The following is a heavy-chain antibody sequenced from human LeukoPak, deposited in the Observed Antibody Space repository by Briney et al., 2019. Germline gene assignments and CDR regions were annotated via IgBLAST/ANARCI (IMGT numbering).Heavy chain of an antibody. D-gene: IGHD3-10*01. V-gene: IGHV1-69*13. CDR1: GGTFSSHA. CDR2: IIPMFGTP. CDR3: ARDTYGSDY. Sequence: GASVTVSCKTSGGTFSSHAISWVRQAPGQGLEWMGGIIPMFGTPNYAQKFQGRVTITADESTSTAYMELSSLRSGDTAVYYCARDTYGSDYWGQGTLVTVSA. J-gene: IGHJ4*02.